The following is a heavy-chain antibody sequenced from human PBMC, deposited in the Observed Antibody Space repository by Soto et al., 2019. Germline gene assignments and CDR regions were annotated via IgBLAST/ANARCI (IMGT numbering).Heavy chain of an antibody. J-gene: IGHJ6*02. V-gene: IGHV5-51*01. CDR1: GYSFTSYW. CDR2: IYPGDSDT. CDR3: AASIFYYGMDV. Sequence: GESLKISCKGSGYSFTSYWIGWVRQMPGKGLEWMGTIYPGDSDTKYNPSFQGQVTISADKSITTAYLQWSSLKASDTAIYYCAASIFYYGMDVWGQGTTVTVSS.